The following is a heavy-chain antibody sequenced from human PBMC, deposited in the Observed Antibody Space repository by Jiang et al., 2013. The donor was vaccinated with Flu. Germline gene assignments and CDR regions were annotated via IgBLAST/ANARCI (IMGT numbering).Heavy chain of an antibody. Sequence: EWMGIIYPGDSDTRYSPSFQGQVTISADKSISTAYLQWSSLKASDTAMYYCARGELPYYFDYWGQGTLVTVSS. D-gene: IGHD3-10*01. CDR2: IYPGDSDT. V-gene: IGHV5-51*01. CDR3: ARGELPYYFDY. J-gene: IGHJ4*02.